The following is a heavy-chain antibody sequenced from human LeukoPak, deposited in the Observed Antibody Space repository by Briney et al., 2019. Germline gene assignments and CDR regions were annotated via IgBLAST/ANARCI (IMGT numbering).Heavy chain of an antibody. CDR2: IYSGGST. D-gene: IGHD3-3*02. V-gene: IGHV3-53*05. J-gene: IGHJ3*02. CDR1: GFTVSSNY. CDR3: AREISRTGAFDI. Sequence: GGSLRLSCAASGFTVSSNYMSWVRQAPGKGLEWGSVIYSGGSTYYPDSVKGRFTISRDNSKNPLYLQMNSLRAEDTAVYYCAREISRTGAFDIWGQGTIVTVSS.